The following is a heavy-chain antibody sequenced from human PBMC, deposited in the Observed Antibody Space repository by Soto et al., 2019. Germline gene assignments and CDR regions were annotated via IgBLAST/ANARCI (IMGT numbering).Heavy chain of an antibody. J-gene: IGHJ5*02. Sequence: EVQLLESGGGLVQPGGSLRLSCAASGFTFSSYAMSWVRQAPGKGLEWVSAISGSGGSTYYADSVKGRFTISRDNAKNTLYLQMNSLRAEDTAVYYCTKGWLGGGYDPNWFDPWGQGTLVTVSS. CDR3: TKGWLGGGYDPNWFDP. V-gene: IGHV3-23*01. CDR1: GFTFSSYA. CDR2: ISGSGGST. D-gene: IGHD5-12*01.